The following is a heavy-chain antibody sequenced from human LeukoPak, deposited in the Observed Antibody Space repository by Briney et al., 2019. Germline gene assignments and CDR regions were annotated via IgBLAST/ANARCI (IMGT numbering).Heavy chain of an antibody. CDR2: ISGSGGST. V-gene: IGHV3-23*01. J-gene: IGHJ4*02. Sequence: GGSLRLSCAASGFTFSSYEMNWVRQAPGKGLEWVSAISGSGGSTYYADSVKGRFTISRDNSKNTLYLQMNSLRAEDTAVYYCAKEGGYCSGGSCFSARFCDYWGQGTLVTVSS. CDR1: GFTFSSYE. CDR3: AKEGGYCSGGSCFSARFCDY. D-gene: IGHD2-15*01.